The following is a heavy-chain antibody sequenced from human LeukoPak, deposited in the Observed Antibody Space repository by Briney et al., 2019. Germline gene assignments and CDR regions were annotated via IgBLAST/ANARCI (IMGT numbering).Heavy chain of an antibody. CDR3: ARTRERGLYYFDY. D-gene: IGHD1-1*01. V-gene: IGHV3-21*01. Sequence: GGSLRLSCAASGFTFSSYSMNWVRQAPGKGLEWVSSISSSSSYVYYADSVKGRFTISRDNAENKLYLQMNSLRAEDTAVYYCARTRERGLYYFDYWGRGTLVTVSS. CDR2: ISSSSSYV. J-gene: IGHJ4*02. CDR1: GFTFSSYS.